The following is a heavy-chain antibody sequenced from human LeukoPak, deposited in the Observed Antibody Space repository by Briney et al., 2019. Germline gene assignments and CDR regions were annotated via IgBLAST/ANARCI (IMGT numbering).Heavy chain of an antibody. J-gene: IGHJ4*02. Sequence: PGGSLRLSCVASGFTFSSYAMSWVRQAPGKGLEWVSAISGSGGSTYYADSVKGRFTISRDNSKNTLYLQMNSLRAEDTAVYYCAKHSSGWYYFDYWGQGTLVTVSS. CDR1: GFTFSSYA. CDR2: ISGSGGST. V-gene: IGHV3-23*01. D-gene: IGHD6-19*01. CDR3: AKHSSGWYYFDY.